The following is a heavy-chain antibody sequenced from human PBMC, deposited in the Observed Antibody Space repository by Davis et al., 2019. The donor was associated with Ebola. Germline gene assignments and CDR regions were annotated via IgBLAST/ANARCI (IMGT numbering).Heavy chain of an antibody. CDR2: IDPSDSHT. CDR1: GYSFTSNW. V-gene: IGHV5-10-1*01. Sequence: GESLKISCKGSGYSFTSNWIAWVRQMPGKGLEWMGRIDPSDSHTNYSPTFQGHVTISADKSINTAFLHWSSLKASDTATYYCTRASVAASFYYYGMDVWGQGTTVTASS. D-gene: IGHD2-15*01. CDR3: TRASVAASFYYYGMDV. J-gene: IGHJ6*02.